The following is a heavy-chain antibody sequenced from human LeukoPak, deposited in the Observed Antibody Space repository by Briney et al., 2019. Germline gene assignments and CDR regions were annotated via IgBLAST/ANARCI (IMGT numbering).Heavy chain of an antibody. J-gene: IGHJ4*02. CDR2: IYSDGRT. CDR3: AKDRYYYGSGSLH. CDR1: GFTVSSNY. Sequence: GGSLRLSCTASGFTVSSNYMSWVRQAPGKGLEWVSVIYSDGRTYYADSVKGRFTISRDNSKNTLYLQMNSLRAEDTAVYYCAKDRYYYGSGSLHWGQGTLVTVSS. V-gene: IGHV3-53*01. D-gene: IGHD3-10*01.